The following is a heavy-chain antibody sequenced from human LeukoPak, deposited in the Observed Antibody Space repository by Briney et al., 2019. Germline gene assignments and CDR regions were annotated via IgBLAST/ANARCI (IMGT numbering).Heavy chain of an antibody. D-gene: IGHD6-13*01. CDR2: ISYDGTNK. CDR3: AKDFGAAADHFDY. J-gene: IGHJ4*02. CDR1: GFTFSSYG. V-gene: IGHV3-30*18. Sequence: GGSLRLSCAASGFTFSSYGMHWVRQAPGKGLESLAVISYDGTNKYHVGSVKGRFTISRDNSNNTLYLQMNSLRAEDTAVYYCAKDFGAAADHFDYWGQGTQVTVSS.